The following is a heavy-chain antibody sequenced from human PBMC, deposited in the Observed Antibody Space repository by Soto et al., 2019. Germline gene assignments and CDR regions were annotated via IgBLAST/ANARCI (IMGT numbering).Heavy chain of an antibody. CDR2: IIPIFGTA. Sequence: ASVKVSCKASGGTFSSYAISWVRQAPGQGLEWMGGIIPIFGTANYAQKFQGRVTITADESTSTAYMELSSLRSEDTAVYYCARVCSGYDPREFDYWGQGTLVTVSS. CDR3: ARVCSGYDPREFDY. CDR1: GGTFSSYA. J-gene: IGHJ4*02. D-gene: IGHD5-12*01. V-gene: IGHV1-69*13.